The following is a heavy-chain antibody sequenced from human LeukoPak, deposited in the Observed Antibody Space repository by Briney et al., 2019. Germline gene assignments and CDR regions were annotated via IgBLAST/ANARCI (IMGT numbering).Heavy chain of an antibody. CDR2: INPNSGGT. D-gene: IGHD4-17*01. CDR3: ARDTVTTASNWFDP. Sequence: ASVKVSCKASGYTFTGYYMHWVRQAPGRGLEWMGWINPNSGGTNYAQKFQGRVTMTRDTSISTAYMELSGLRSDDTAVYYCARDTVTTASNWFDPWGQGTLVTVSS. J-gene: IGHJ5*02. CDR1: GYTFTGYY. V-gene: IGHV1-2*02.